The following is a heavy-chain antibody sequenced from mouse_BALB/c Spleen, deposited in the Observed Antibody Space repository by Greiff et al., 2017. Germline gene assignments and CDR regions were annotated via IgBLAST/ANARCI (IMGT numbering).Heavy chain of an antibody. D-gene: IGHD1-1*01. CDR3: ARNEGFVTTVVATGGWYFDV. Sequence: VHVKQSGPELVKPGASVKIPCKASGYTFTDYNMDWVKQSHGKSLEWIGDINPNNGGTIYNQKFKGKATLTVDKSSSTAYMELRSLTSEDTAVYYCARNEGFVTTVVATGGWYFDVWGAGTTVTVSS. CDR2: INPNNGGT. V-gene: IGHV1-18*01. CDR1: GYTFTDYN. J-gene: IGHJ1*01.